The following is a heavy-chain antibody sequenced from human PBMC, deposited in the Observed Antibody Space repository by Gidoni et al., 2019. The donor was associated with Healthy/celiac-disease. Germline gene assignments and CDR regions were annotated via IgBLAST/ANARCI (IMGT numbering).Heavy chain of an antibody. D-gene: IGHD6-19*01. J-gene: IGHJ3*02. Sequence: QVQLVQSGAEVKQPGSSVKVSCKASGCTFSSYAISWVRQAPGQGLEWMGGMIPIFGTANYAQKFQGRVTITADESTSTAYMELSSLRSEDTAVYYCARDRGQWLGHDAFDIWGQGTMVTVSS. V-gene: IGHV1-69*01. CDR2: MIPIFGTA. CDR3: ARDRGQWLGHDAFDI. CDR1: GCTFSSYA.